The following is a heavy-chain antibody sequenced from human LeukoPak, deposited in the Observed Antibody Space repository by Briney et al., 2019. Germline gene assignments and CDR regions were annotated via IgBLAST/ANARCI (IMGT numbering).Heavy chain of an antibody. CDR2: ISYSGST. CDR3: VRIYCTSTSCYGDSYYGMDV. V-gene: IGHV4-39*01. Sequence: KPSETLSLTCTVSGGSISSSSYYWGWIRQPPGKGLEWIGSISYSGSTYYNPSLKTRVTMSVDTSENQFSLKLSSVTAADSTVYYCVRIYCTSTSCYGDSYYGMDVWGQGTTVTVSS. J-gene: IGHJ6*02. CDR1: GGSISSSSYY. D-gene: IGHD2-2*01.